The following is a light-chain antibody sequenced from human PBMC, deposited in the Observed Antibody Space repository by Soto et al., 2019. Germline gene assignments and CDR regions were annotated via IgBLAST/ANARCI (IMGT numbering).Light chain of an antibody. Sequence: EIVLTQSPATLSLSPLERPSLSCRASPSVSRSNLAWYQQKPGPAPRLVLYGASSRATGIPDRFSGSGSGTDFTLTISRLEPEDFAVYYCQHYGSFGQGTKVDIK. CDR1: PSVSRSN. CDR3: QHYGS. J-gene: IGKJ1*01. V-gene: IGKV3-20*01. CDR2: GAS.